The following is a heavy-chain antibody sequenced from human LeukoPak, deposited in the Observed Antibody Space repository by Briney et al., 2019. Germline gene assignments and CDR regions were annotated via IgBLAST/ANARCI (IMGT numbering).Heavy chain of an antibody. CDR2: TYYKSKWYN. CDR3: ARDLHGSRGEFDY. V-gene: IGHV6-1*01. CDR1: GDSVSSNSVI. Sequence: SQTLSLTCDISGDSVSSNSVIWNWIRQSPSRGLEWLGRTYYKSKWYNDYATSVQSRITINSDTSRNQFSLQLNSVTPEVTAVYYCARDLHGSRGEFDYWGQGTLVTVSS. J-gene: IGHJ4*02. D-gene: IGHD3-10*01.